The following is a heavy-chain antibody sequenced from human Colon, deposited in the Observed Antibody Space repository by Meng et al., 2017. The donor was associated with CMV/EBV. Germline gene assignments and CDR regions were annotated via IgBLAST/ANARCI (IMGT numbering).Heavy chain of an antibody. CDR1: GGSVNNGSNY. V-gene: IGHV4-61*01. D-gene: IGHD6-19*01. CDR2: ISYSGNT. Sequence: SGGSVNNGSNYWTWIRQPPGKGLEWIGYISYSGNTNYNPSLKSRVTISLDTSRNQFSLKLISMNAADTAIYYCARESSGWSTGIDYWGQGTLVTVSS. J-gene: IGHJ4*02. CDR3: ARESSGWSTGIDY.